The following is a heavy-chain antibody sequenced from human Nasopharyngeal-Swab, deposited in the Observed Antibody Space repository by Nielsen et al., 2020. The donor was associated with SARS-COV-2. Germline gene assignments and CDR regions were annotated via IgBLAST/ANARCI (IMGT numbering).Heavy chain of an antibody. CDR1: GFTFSSYA. J-gene: IGHJ4*02. Sequence: GESLKISCAASGFTFSSYAMHWVRRAPGKGLEWVAVISYDGSNKYYADSVKGRFTISRDNSKNTLYLQMNSLRAEDTAVYYCARDCYGFSTTCNLLDYWGQGTLVTVSS. CDR2: ISYDGSNK. CDR3: ARDCYGFSTTCNLLDY. D-gene: IGHD2/OR15-2a*01. V-gene: IGHV3-30-3*01.